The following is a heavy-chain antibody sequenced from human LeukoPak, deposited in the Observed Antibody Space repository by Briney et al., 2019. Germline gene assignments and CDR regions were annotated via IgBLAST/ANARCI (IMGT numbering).Heavy chain of an antibody. CDR2: MNKDGSEK. CDR3: ARNNDMDV. V-gene: IGHV3-7*03. J-gene: IGHJ6*02. Sequence: GGSLRLFCAASGFILSNHWMTWVRQAPGKGPEWVANMNKDGSEKYYVDSVKGRFTISRDTAKNSLYLQMNNLRAEDTALYYCARNNDMDVWGQGTTVIVSS. CDR1: GFILSNHW. D-gene: IGHD1/OR15-1a*01.